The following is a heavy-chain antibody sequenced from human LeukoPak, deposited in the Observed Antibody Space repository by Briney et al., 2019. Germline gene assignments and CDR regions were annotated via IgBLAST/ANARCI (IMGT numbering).Heavy chain of an antibody. Sequence: GGSLRLSCAASGFTFSSYATHWVRQAPGKGLEYVSAISSNGGSTYYANSVKVRFTISRDNSKNTLYLQMGSLRAEDMAVYYCAKEGDFSDPYNTNYFDYWGQGTLVTVSS. J-gene: IGHJ4*02. CDR1: GFTFSSYA. V-gene: IGHV3-64*01. D-gene: IGHD1-1*01. CDR2: ISSNGGST. CDR3: AKEGDFSDPYNTNYFDY.